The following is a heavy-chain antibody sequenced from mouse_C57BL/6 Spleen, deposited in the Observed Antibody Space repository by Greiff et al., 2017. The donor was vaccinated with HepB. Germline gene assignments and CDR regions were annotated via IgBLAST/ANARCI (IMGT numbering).Heavy chain of an antibody. V-gene: IGHV5-16*01. CDR1: GFTFSDYY. CDR2: INYDGSST. CDR3: ARRTLLYFDY. J-gene: IGHJ2*01. Sequence: EVMLVESEGGLVQPGSSMKLSCTASGFTFSDYYMAWVRQVPEKGLEWVANINYDGSSTYYLDSLKSRFIISRDNAKNILYLQMSSLKSEDTATYYCARRTLLYFDYWGQGTTLTVSS. D-gene: IGHD1-1*01.